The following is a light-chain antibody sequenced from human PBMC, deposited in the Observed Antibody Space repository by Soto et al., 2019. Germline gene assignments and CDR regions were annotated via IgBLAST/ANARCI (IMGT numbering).Light chain of an antibody. Sequence: QSVLTQPPSVSGAPGQRVTISCTGTSSNIGAGYDVHWYQQVPGAAPKLLIYGNNNRPSGVPDRLSGSKSGTSASLAITGLQAEDDDDYYCQSYDTSLSAPVIFGGGTKVTVL. CDR3: QSYDTSLSAPVI. CDR1: SSNIGAGYD. CDR2: GNN. V-gene: IGLV1-40*01. J-gene: IGLJ2*01.